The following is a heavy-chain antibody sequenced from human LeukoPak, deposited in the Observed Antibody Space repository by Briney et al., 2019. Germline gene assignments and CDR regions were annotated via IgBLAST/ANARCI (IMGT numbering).Heavy chain of an antibody. V-gene: IGHV3-53*01. CDR2: IYSGGST. Sequence: GGSLRLSCAASGFTFSSYALTWVRQAPGKGLEWVSVIYSGGSTYYADSVKGRFTISRDNSKNTLYLQMNSLRAEDTAVYYCARDSYYGSGSYYYEGDYWGQGTLVTVSS. J-gene: IGHJ4*02. D-gene: IGHD3-10*01. CDR3: ARDSYYGSGSYYYEGDY. CDR1: GFTFSSYA.